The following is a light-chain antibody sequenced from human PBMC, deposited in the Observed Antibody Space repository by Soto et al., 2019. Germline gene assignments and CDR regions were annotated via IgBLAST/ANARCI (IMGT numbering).Light chain of an antibody. CDR3: QQYGGWPRT. CDR2: AAS. V-gene: IGKV3-15*01. J-gene: IGKJ1*01. Sequence: EIVMTQSPATLSVSPGDRATLSCWASQSVSSNLAWYQQKPGQAPSLLVYAASTRATGIPARFSGSGSGTQFTLTINRLQSEDFAVYYCQQYGGWPRTFGQGTRVEIK. CDR1: QSVSSN.